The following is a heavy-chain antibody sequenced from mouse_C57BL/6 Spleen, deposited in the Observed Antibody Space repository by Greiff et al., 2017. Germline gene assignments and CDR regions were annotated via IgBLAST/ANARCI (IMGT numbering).Heavy chain of an antibody. Sequence: VQLKESGGGLVQPKGSLKLSCAASGFTFNTYAMHWVRQAPGKGLEWVARIRSKSSNYATYYADSVKDRFTISRDDSQSMLYLQMNNLKTEDTAMYYCVRDEGYDYVPYWYFDVWGTGTTVTVSS. CDR3: VRDEGYDYVPYWYFDV. CDR1: GFTFNTYA. D-gene: IGHD2-4*01. CDR2: IRSKSSNYAT. V-gene: IGHV10-3*01. J-gene: IGHJ1*03.